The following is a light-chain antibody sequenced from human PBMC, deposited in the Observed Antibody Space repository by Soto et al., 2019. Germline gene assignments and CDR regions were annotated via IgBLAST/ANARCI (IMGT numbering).Light chain of an antibody. Sequence: DIQMTQSPSSLSASVGDRVTITCRASQSVSRYLNWYQQKPGKAPKLLLYATSSLHNGVPSRFSGSGSGTDFTLTISSLQPDDFASYSCQQTYSTPGTFGRGTKMEIK. CDR1: QSVSRY. J-gene: IGKJ1*01. V-gene: IGKV1-39*01. CDR3: QQTYSTPGT. CDR2: ATS.